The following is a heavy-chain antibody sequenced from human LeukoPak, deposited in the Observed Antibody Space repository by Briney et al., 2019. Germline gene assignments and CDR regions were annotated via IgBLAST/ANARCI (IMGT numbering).Heavy chain of an antibody. V-gene: IGHV3-48*04. J-gene: IGHJ3*02. D-gene: IGHD1-1*01. Sequence: GGSLRLSCAASGFTFSSYSMNWVRQAPGKGLEWVSYISSSGSTIYYADSVKGRFTISRDNAKNSLYLQMNSLRAEDTAVYYCARERLPPLDAFDIWGQGTMVTVSS. CDR2: ISSSGSTI. CDR3: ARERLPPLDAFDI. CDR1: GFTFSSYS.